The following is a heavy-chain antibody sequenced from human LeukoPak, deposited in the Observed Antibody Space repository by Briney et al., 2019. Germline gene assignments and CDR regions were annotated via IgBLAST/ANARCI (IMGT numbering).Heavy chain of an antibody. CDR1: GYTFTGYY. CDR3: ARSPHILTGENFDY. Sequence: ASVKVSCKASGYTFTGYYMHWVRQAPGQALEWMGWFNPNSGGTNYAQKFQGRVTMTRDTSISTAYMELSRLRSDDTAVYYCARSPHILTGENFDYWGQGTLVTVSS. V-gene: IGHV1-2*02. D-gene: IGHD3-9*01. J-gene: IGHJ4*02. CDR2: FNPNSGGT.